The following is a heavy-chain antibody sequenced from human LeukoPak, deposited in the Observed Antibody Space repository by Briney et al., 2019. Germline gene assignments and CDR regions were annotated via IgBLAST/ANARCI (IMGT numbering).Heavy chain of an antibody. V-gene: IGHV3-74*01. CDR1: GFTFSSYW. CDR3: ESKDIVVVPAGRDRYFDL. CDR2: INTDGSST. Sequence: PGGSLRLSCAASGFTFSSYWMHWVRQAPGKGLVWVSRINTDGSSTTYADSVKGRFTISRDNAKNTLYLQMNSLRAEDTAVYYCESKDIVVVPAGRDRYFDLWGRGTLVTVSS. D-gene: IGHD2-2*01. J-gene: IGHJ2*01.